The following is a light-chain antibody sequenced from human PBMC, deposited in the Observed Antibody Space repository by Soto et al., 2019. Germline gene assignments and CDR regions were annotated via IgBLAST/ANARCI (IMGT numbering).Light chain of an antibody. CDR2: GAS. J-gene: IGKJ4*01. CDR1: QDSRSF. Sequence: DIQLTQSPSFLSASVGDRVTITCRASQDSRSFLAWYQQKPGKAPKLLIYGASALQSGVPSRFSGSGSGTEFTLAISSLQPEDFATYYCLQFNSYPLTFGGGTKVEFK. CDR3: LQFNSYPLT. V-gene: IGKV1-9*01.